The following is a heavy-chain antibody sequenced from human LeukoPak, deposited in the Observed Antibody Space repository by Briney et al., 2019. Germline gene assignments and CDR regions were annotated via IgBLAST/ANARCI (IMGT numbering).Heavy chain of an antibody. V-gene: IGHV1-69*06. Sequence: GASVKVSCKASGGTFSSYAISWVRQAPGQGLEWMGGIIPIFGTANYAQKFQGRVTITADKSTSTAYMELSSLRSEDTAVYYCARGYYDSSGYYFLYNWFDPWGQGTLVTVSS. CDR2: IIPIFGTA. CDR3: ARGYYDSSGYYFLYNWFDP. CDR1: GGTFSSYA. J-gene: IGHJ5*02. D-gene: IGHD3-22*01.